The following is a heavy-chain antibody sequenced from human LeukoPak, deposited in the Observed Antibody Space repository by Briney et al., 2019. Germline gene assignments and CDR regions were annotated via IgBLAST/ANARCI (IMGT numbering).Heavy chain of an antibody. J-gene: IGHJ4*02. Sequence: PGGSLRLSCAASGFTFSSYSMNWVRQAPGKGLEWVSYISSSSTIYYADSVKGRFTISRDNAKNSLYLQMNSLRDEDTAVYYCAREASDYYDSSGYYYATEGYFDYWGQGTLVTVSS. CDR2: ISSSSTI. D-gene: IGHD3-22*01. CDR3: AREASDYYDSSGYYYATEGYFDY. V-gene: IGHV3-48*02. CDR1: GFTFSSYS.